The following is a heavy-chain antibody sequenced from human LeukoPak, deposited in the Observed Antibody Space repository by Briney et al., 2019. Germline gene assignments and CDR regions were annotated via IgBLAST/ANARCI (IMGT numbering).Heavy chain of an antibody. CDR1: GFTFSSYA. D-gene: IGHD3-3*01. CDR2: IWYDGRNK. Sequence: GGSLRLSCAASGFTFSSYAMHWVRQAPGKGLEWVAVIWYDGRNKCYADSVKGRFTISRDNSKSTLYLQMNSLRADDTAVYYCARAPGRDLDYWGQGTLVTVSS. CDR3: ARAPGRDLDY. V-gene: IGHV3-33*08. J-gene: IGHJ4*02.